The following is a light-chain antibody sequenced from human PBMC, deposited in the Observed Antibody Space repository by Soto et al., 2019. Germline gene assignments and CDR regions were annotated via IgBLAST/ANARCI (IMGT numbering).Light chain of an antibody. CDR2: GAS. J-gene: IGKJ2*01. CDR3: QQYNNWPPMYT. V-gene: IGKV3-15*01. Sequence: EIVMTQSPATLSVSPGERATLSCRASQSVSSNLAWYQQKPGQAPRLLIYGASTKATGIPARFSGSGSGTEFTLTISSLQSEDCAVYSCQQYNNWPPMYTFGQGTKLEIK. CDR1: QSVSSN.